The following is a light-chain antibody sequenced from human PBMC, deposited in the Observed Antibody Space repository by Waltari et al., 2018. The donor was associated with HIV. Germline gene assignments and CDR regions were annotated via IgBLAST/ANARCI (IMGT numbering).Light chain of an antibody. J-gene: IGLJ3*02. Sequence: QLVLTQSPSASASLGASVKLTCTLSSGHSSYAIAWHQQQPEKGPRYLMKLNSDGSHSKGDGIPDRFSGSSSGAERYLTISSLQSEDEADYYCQTWGTWGVFGGGTKLTVL. CDR1: SGHSSYA. V-gene: IGLV4-69*01. CDR2: LNSDGSH. CDR3: QTWGTWGV.